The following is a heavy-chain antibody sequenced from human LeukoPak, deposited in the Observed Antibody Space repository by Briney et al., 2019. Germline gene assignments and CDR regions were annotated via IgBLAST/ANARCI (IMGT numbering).Heavy chain of an antibody. CDR2: IRQDGSEK. V-gene: IGHV3-7*03. Sequence: GGSLRLSCAASGFTFSSYWMSWVRQAPGKGLEWVANIRQDGSEKYYVGSVKGRFTISRDNAKNSLYLQMNSLRAEDTAVYYCARDILTGFDWFDPRGQGTLVTVSS. CDR1: GFTFSSYW. CDR3: ARDILTGFDWFDP. J-gene: IGHJ5*02. D-gene: IGHD3-9*01.